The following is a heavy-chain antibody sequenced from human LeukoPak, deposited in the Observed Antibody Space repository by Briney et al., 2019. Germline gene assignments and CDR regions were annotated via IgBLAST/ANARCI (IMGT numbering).Heavy chain of an antibody. CDR1: GFTFSSYA. Sequence: SGGSLRLSCAASGFTFSSYAMSWVRQAPGKGLEWVSAISGSGGSTYYADSVKGRFTISRDNSKNTLYLQMNSPRAEDTAVYYCAKDKLYCTNGVCYALFDYWGQGTLVTVSS. V-gene: IGHV3-23*01. CDR2: ISGSGGST. D-gene: IGHD2-8*01. CDR3: AKDKLYCTNGVCYALFDY. J-gene: IGHJ4*02.